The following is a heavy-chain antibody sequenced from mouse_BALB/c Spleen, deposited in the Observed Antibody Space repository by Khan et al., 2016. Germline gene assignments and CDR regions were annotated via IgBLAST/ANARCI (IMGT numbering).Heavy chain of an antibody. D-gene: IGHD2-3*01. CDR1: GFTFSSYW. V-gene: IGHV6-6*02. J-gene: IGHJ4*01. Sequence: EVKLEVSGGGLVQPGGSMKLSCVASGFTFSSYWMSWVRQSPEKGLEWVAEIRLKSDNYATHYAESVTGKFTISRDDSKSRLYLQMSSLRPEDTGIYYCTRTYDVYSGAMDYWGQGTSLTVSS. CDR2: IRLKSDNYAT. CDR3: TRTYDVYSGAMDY.